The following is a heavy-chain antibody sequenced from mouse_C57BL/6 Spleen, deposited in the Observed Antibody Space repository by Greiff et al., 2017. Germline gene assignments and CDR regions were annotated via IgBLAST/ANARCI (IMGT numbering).Heavy chain of an antibody. V-gene: IGHV5-9*01. Sequence: EVHLVESGGGLVKPGGSLKLSCAASGFTFSSYTMSWVRQTPEKRLEWVATISGGGGNTYYPDSVKGRFTISRDNAKNTLYLQMSSLRSEDTALYYCARREYYGRSSYYFDYWGQGTTLTVSS. J-gene: IGHJ2*01. D-gene: IGHD1-1*01. CDR3: ARREYYGRSSYYFDY. CDR1: GFTFSSYT. CDR2: ISGGGGNT.